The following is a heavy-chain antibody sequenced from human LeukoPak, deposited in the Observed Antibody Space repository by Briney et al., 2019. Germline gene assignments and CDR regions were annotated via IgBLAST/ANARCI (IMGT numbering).Heavy chain of an antibody. J-gene: IGHJ4*02. CDR2: IYPGDSDT. CDR1: GYNFSNYW. CDR3: ARRGPVSGWFGD. V-gene: IGHV5-51*01. Sequence: GESLKISCSGSGYNFSNYWIGWVRQTPGKGLEWMGIIYPGDSDTRYSPSFQGQVTVSADKSISTAYLQWGSLKASDTAMYYSARRGPVSGWFGDWGQGTLVTVSS. D-gene: IGHD6-19*01.